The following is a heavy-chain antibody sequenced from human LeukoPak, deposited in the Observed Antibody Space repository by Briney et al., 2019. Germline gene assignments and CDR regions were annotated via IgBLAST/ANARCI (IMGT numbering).Heavy chain of an antibody. D-gene: IGHD6-19*01. V-gene: IGHV1-3*01. J-gene: IGHJ4*02. Sequence: ASVKVSCKASGYTFTSYAMHWVRQAPGQRLEWMGWINAGNGNTKYSQKFQGRVTITRDTSASTAYMELSSLRSDDTAAYYCARDPPVWSSGWFNFDYWGQGTLVTVSS. CDR3: ARDPPVWSSGWFNFDY. CDR2: INAGNGNT. CDR1: GYTFTSYA.